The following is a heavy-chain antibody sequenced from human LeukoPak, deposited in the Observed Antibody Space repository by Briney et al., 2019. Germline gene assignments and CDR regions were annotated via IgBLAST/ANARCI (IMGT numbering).Heavy chain of an antibody. CDR1: GGSISSSTYY. D-gene: IGHD3-22*01. Sequence: SETLSLTCTVSGGSISSSTYYWGWIRQPPRKGLEWIGSIYYSGSTYYNPSLKSRVTISVDTSKNQFSLKLSSVTAADTAVYYCARDPYHYDSSGYYDWFDPWGQGTLVTVSS. J-gene: IGHJ5*02. CDR3: ARDPYHYDSSGYYDWFDP. CDR2: IYYSGST. V-gene: IGHV4-39*07.